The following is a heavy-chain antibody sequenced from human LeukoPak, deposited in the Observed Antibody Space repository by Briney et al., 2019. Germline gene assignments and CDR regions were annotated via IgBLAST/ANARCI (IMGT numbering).Heavy chain of an antibody. CDR2: ITSSGSIT. D-gene: IGHD5-24*01. CDR3: ARDGYIPGYHFDY. V-gene: IGHV3-48*03. Sequence: GRSLRLSCAASGFTFSSFEMNWVRQAPGKGLEWLSYITSSGSITHYADSVEGRFTISRDNAKNSLYLQMNSLRAEDTAVYYCARDGYIPGYHFDYWGQGTLVTVSS. J-gene: IGHJ4*02. CDR1: GFTFSSFE.